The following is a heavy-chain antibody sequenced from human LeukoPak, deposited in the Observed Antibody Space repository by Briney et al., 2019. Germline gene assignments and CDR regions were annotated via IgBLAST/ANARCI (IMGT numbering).Heavy chain of an antibody. CDR1: GFTFDDYA. Sequence: AGSLKLSCAASGFTFDDYAMHWVRQAPGKGLEWVSLISGDGGSTYYADSVKGRFTISRDNSKNSLYLQMNSLRTEDTALYYCAKDLTTMVRDLMDVWGQGTTVTVSS. J-gene: IGHJ6*02. V-gene: IGHV3-43*02. CDR3: AKDLTTMVRDLMDV. D-gene: IGHD3-10*01. CDR2: ISGDGGST.